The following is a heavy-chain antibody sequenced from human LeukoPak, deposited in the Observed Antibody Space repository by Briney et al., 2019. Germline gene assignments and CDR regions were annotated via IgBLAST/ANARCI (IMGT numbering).Heavy chain of an antibody. V-gene: IGHV3-74*01. CDR3: ARCITIFGVVYYYYMDV. CDR2: INSDGSST. Sequence: GGSLRLSCAASGFTLRSYWMHWVRHAPGKGLVWVSRINSDGSSTSYADSVKGRFTISRDNAKNMLYLRMNSLGADDTAVYYCARCITIFGVVYYYYMDVWGKGTTVTVSS. CDR1: GFTLRSYW. D-gene: IGHD3-3*01. J-gene: IGHJ6*03.